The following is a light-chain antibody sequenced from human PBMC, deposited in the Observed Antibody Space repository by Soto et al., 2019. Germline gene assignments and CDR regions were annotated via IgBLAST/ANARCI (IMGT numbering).Light chain of an antibody. V-gene: IGKV1D-12*01. J-gene: IGKJ4*01. CDR1: QGVSTW. CDR2: TAS. Sequence: DIQMTQSRASVSASVGDRVSITCRATQGVSTWLAWYQQKPGKAPNLLIYTASSLQSGVPSRFSGSGSGTDVTLTISSLQPEDFAPYYCQQTTTFPLTFGGGTKVEI. CDR3: QQTTTFPLT.